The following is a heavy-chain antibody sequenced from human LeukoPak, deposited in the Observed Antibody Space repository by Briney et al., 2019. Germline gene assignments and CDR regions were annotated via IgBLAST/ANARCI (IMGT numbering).Heavy chain of an antibody. V-gene: IGHV3-30*18. CDR2: ISYDGSNK. CDR1: GFTFSSYG. Sequence: GGSLRLSCAASGFTFSSYGMHWVRQAPGKGLEWVAVISYDGSNKYYADSVKGRFTISRDNSKNTLYLQMNSLRVEDTAVYYCAKSPSRSSSSWYYFDYWGQGTLVTVSS. D-gene: IGHD6-13*01. J-gene: IGHJ4*02. CDR3: AKSPSRSSSSWYYFDY.